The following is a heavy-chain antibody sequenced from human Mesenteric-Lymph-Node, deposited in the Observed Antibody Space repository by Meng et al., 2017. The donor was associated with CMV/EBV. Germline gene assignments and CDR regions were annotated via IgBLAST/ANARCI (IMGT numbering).Heavy chain of an antibody. V-gene: IGHV3-66*01. Sequence: VHLVWAVGGLVQPGGTLRLSCAASGFNVRDKYMSWVRQAPGKGLEWVCIIYRGDNTYYIDSVKDRFTVSRDNSKNTMYLQMNSLRVEDTAVYYCTGDSVSNPNLDYWGQGTLVTVSS. J-gene: IGHJ4*02. D-gene: IGHD3-10*01. CDR2: IYRGDNT. CDR1: GFNVRDKY. CDR3: TGDSVSNPNLDY.